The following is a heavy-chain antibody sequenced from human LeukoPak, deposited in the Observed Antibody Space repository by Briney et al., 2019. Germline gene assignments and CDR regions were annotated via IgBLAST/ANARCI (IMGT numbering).Heavy chain of an antibody. D-gene: IGHD4-17*01. V-gene: IGHV1-69*13. CDR2: IIPIFGTA. J-gene: IGHJ6*02. CDR3: ARLTTVTVIYYYGMDV. Sequence: ASVKVSCKASGGTFSSYAISWVRQAPGQGLEWMGGIIPIFGTANYAQKFQGRVTITADESTSTAYMELSSLRSEDTAVYYCARLTTVTVIYYYGMDVWGQGTTVTVSS. CDR1: GGTFSSYA.